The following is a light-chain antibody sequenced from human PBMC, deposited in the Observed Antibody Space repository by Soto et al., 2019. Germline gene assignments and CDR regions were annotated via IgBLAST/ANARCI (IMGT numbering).Light chain of an antibody. CDR1: QGISNY. Sequence: DIQMTQSPAALSSSVGDRVTITCLATQGISNYLAWYQQKPGKAPKLLIYDASNLETGVPSRFSGSGSGTDFTFTIISLQPEDIATYYCQQYDNLPLTFGGGTKVDIK. V-gene: IGKV1-33*01. J-gene: IGKJ4*01. CDR3: QQYDNLPLT. CDR2: DAS.